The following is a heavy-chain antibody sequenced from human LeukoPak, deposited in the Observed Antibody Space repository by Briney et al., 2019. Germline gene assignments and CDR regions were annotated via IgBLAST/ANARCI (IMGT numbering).Heavy chain of an antibody. CDR1: GGSISSHY. CDR2: IHYSGRT. CDR3: AKEVVGLRYYMDV. V-gene: IGHV4-59*11. Sequence: PSETLSLTCSVSGGSISSHYWSWVRQPPGKGLEWIGYIHYSGRTNHNPSLKSRVTISVDTSKNQFSLRLSSVTAADTAVYYCAKEVVGLRYYMDVWGRGTTVTVSS. D-gene: IGHD1-26*01. J-gene: IGHJ6*03.